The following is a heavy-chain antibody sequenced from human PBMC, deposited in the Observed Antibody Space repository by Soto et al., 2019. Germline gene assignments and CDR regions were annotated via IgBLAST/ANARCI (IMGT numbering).Heavy chain of an antibody. Sequence: QVQLQESGPGLVKPSQTLSLTCTVSGGSISSGGYYWSWIRQHPGKGLEWIGYIYYSGSTYYNPSLKSRVTISVDTSKNQFSLKLSSVTAADTAVYYCARERSYSYAALTLENDPWGQGTLVTVSS. CDR3: ARERSYSYAALTLENDP. V-gene: IGHV4-31*03. CDR1: GGSISSGGYY. J-gene: IGHJ5*02. CDR2: IYYSGST. D-gene: IGHD5-18*01.